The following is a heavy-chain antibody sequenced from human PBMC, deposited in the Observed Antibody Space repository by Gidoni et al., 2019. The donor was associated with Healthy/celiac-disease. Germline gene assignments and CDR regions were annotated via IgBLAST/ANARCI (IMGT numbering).Heavy chain of an antibody. V-gene: IGHV1-69*01. Sequence: QVQLVQSGAEVKKPGSSVKVSCKAAGGTCSSYAISWVRQAPGQGLEWMGGIIPIFGTANYAQKFQGRVTITADESTSTAYMELSSLRSEDTAVYYCARDRADYYDSSGYSNWFDPWGQGTLVTVSS. CDR2: IIPIFGTA. J-gene: IGHJ5*02. CDR3: ARDRADYYDSSGYSNWFDP. D-gene: IGHD3-22*01. CDR1: GGTCSSYA.